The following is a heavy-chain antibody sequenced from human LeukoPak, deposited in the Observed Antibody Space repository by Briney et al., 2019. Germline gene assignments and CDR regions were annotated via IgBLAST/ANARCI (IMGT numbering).Heavy chain of an antibody. Sequence: GGSLRLSCAASGFTFDDYAMHWVRQAPGKGLEWVSGISWNGGRIGYADSVKGRFTISRDNAKNSLYLHMNNLRAEDMALYYCAKGSSYSSAWFDYWGQGTLVTVSS. CDR1: GFTFDDYA. CDR3: AKGSSYSSAWFDY. D-gene: IGHD6-19*01. CDR2: ISWNGGRI. J-gene: IGHJ4*02. V-gene: IGHV3-9*03.